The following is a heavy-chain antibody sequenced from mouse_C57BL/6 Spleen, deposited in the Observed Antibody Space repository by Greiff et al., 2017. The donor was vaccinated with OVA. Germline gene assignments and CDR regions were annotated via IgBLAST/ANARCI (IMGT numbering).Heavy chain of an antibody. CDR2: IYPGDGDT. D-gene: IGHD1-1*01. CDR1: GYAFSSSW. J-gene: IGHJ4*01. V-gene: IGHV1-82*01. CDR3: AREVITTVVNYYAMDY. Sequence: VQLMESGPELVKPGASVKISCKASGYAFSSSWMNWVKQRPGKGLEWIGRIYPGDGDTNYNGKFKGKATLTADKSSSTAYMQLSSLTSEDSAVYFCAREVITTVVNYYAMDYWGQGTSVTVSS.